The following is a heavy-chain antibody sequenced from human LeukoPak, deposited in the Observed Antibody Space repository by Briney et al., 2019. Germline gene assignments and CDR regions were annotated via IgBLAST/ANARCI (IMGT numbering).Heavy chain of an antibody. D-gene: IGHD5-18*01. Sequence: ASVKVSCKASGYTFTSYDINWVRQATGQGLEWMGGIIPIFGTANYAQKFQGRVTITTDESTSTAYMELSSLRSEDTAVYYCARGYSYGPSSWYYFDYWGQGTLVTVSS. CDR3: ARGYSYGPSSWYYFDY. CDR2: IIPIFGTA. CDR1: GYTFTSYD. J-gene: IGHJ4*02. V-gene: IGHV1-69*05.